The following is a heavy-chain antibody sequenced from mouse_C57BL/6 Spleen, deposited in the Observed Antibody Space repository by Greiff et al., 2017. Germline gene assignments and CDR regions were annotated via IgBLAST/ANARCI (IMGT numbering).Heavy chain of an antibody. CDR2: INPGSGGT. CDR1: GYAFTNYL. V-gene: IGHV1-54*01. J-gene: IGHJ3*01. D-gene: IGHD2-1*01. CDR3: ARGGYYGNSFAY. Sequence: QVQLQQSGAELVRPGTSVKVSCKASGYAFTNYLIEWVKQRPGQGLEWIGVINPGSGGTNYNEKFKGKATLTADKSSSTAYMQLSSLTSEDSAVYFCARGGYYGNSFAYWGQGTLVTVSA.